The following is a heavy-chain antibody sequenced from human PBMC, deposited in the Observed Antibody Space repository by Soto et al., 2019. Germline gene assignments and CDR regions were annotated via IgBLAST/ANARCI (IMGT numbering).Heavy chain of an antibody. CDR2: IYYSGST. D-gene: IGHD4-17*01. V-gene: IGHV4-39*01. J-gene: IGHJ1*01. Sequence: PEETLALTYTVSGGSISSSSYYWGWIRQPPGQGLEWIGSIYYSGSTYYNPSLKSRVTISVDTSKNQFSLKLSSVTAADTAVYYCARHPDYGDYDSSSYFQHWGQGTLVTVSS. CDR3: ARHPDYGDYDSSSYFQH. CDR1: GGSISSSSYY.